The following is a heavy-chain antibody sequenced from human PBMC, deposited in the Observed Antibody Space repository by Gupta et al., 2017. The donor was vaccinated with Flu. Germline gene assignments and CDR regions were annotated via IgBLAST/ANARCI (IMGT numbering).Heavy chain of an antibody. D-gene: IGHD3-3*01. CDR2: INAGNGNT. V-gene: IGHV1-3*01. CDR3: ARGIWTGTSLHHYFDY. J-gene: IGHJ4*02. Sequence: QVQLVQSGAEVREPGASVKVSCKASGFTFTDYALQWVRQAPGQRLEWMGWINAGNGNTRYSQKFQARVTITRDTAANTAYMELSSLRSEDTAVYDCARGIWTGTSLHHYFDYWGQGTRVVVSS. CDR1: GFTFTDYA.